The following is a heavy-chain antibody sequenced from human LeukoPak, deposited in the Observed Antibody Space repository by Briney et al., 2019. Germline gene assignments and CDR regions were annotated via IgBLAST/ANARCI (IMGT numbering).Heavy chain of an antibody. Sequence: SETLSLTCIVFGGSINNYYWSWIRQPAGKGLEWIGRIYTGGTTNYNPSLKSRVTISADTSKNQFSLRLSSVTAADTAVYYCARDPNSALWGQGTLVTVSS. CDR3: ARDPNSAL. D-gene: IGHD4-23*01. J-gene: IGHJ4*02. CDR1: GGSINNYY. CDR2: IYTGGTT. V-gene: IGHV4-4*07.